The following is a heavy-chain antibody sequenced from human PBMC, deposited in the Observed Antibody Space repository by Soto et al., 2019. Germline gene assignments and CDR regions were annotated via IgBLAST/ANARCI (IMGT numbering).Heavy chain of an antibody. CDR3: AKDLWGSWTVDY. CDR2: IHPSGVTT. J-gene: IGHJ4*02. Sequence: QVQLVQSGAEVKEPGASVKVSCKASGFTFQNYHMHWVRQAPGQGLEWMGIIHPSGVTTTYAQNFQGRLAMTRDTSTSTAYMELSSLTSEDTAVYYCAKDLWGSWTVDYWGQGTLITVSS. CDR1: GFTFQNYH. D-gene: IGHD3-16*01. V-gene: IGHV1-46*02.